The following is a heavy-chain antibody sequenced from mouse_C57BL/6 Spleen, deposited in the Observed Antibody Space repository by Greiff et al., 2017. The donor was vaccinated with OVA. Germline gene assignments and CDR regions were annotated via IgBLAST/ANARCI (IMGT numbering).Heavy chain of an antibody. J-gene: IGHJ2*01. CDR2: IYPGGGYT. CDR1: GYTFTNYW. CDR3: ARGANYYFDY. V-gene: IGHV1-63*01. D-gene: IGHD4-1*01. Sequence: QVQLQQSGAELVRPGTSVKMSCKASGYTFTNYWIGWAKQRPGHGLEWIGDIYPGGGYTNYNEKFKGKATLTADKSSSTAYKQFSSLTSEDSAIYYCARGANYYFDYWGQGTTLTVSS.